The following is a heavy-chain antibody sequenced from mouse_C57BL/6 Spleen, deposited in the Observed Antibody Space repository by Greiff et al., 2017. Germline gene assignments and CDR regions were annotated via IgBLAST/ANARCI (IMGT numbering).Heavy chain of an antibody. V-gene: IGHV1-59*01. CDR2: IDPSDSYT. CDR1: GYTFTSYW. CDR3: ARPTGPAWFAY. Sequence: VQLQQPGAELVRPGTSVKLSCKASGYTFTSYWMHWVKQRPGQGLEWMGVIDPSDSYTNYNQKFKGKATLTVDTSSSTTYMQLSSLTSEGSAVYYWARPTGPAWFAYWGQGTLVTVSA. J-gene: IGHJ3*01.